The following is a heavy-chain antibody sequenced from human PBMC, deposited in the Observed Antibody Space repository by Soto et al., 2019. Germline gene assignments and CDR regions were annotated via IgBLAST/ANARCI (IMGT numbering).Heavy chain of an antibody. J-gene: IGHJ6*02. CDR1: GYSFTTFG. CDR3: AKNGHPPYYYYGMDV. Sequence: GASVKVSCKASGYSFTTFGISWVRQAPGQGLEWMGWISGYNGDTNSAQKFQDRVTMTIDRSTTTAYLELRSLTSDDTAVYYCAKNGHPPYYYYGMDVWGQGTTVTVSS. D-gene: IGHD2-8*01. V-gene: IGHV1-18*01. CDR2: ISGYNGDT.